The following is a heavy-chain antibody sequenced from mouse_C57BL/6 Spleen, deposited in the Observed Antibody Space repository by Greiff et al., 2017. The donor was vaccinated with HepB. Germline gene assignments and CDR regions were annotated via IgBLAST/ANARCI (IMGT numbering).Heavy chain of an antibody. Sequence: VQVVESGPELVKPGASVKISCKASGYSFTSYYIHWVKQRPGQGLEWIGWIYPGSGNTKYNEKFKGKATLTADTSSSTAYMQLSSLTSEDSAVYYCARGMNGSSYWFAYWGQGTLVTVSA. J-gene: IGHJ3*01. V-gene: IGHV1-66*01. CDR2: IYPGSGNT. D-gene: IGHD1-1*01. CDR1: GYSFTSYY. CDR3: ARGMNGSSYWFAY.